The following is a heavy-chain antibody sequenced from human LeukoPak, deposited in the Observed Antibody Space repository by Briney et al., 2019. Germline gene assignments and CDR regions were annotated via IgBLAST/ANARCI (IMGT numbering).Heavy chain of an antibody. J-gene: IGHJ6*03. D-gene: IGHD6-19*01. CDR3: ARDTGVAVAGTYYYYYMDV. CDR1: GFTFSSYS. CDR2: ISSSSSYI. V-gene: IGHV3-21*01. Sequence: GGSLRLSCAASGFTFSSYSMNWVRQAPGKGLEWVSSISSSSSYIYYADSVNGRFTISRDNAKKSLYLQMNSLRAEDTAVYYCARDTGVAVAGTYYYYYMDVWGKGTTVTVSS.